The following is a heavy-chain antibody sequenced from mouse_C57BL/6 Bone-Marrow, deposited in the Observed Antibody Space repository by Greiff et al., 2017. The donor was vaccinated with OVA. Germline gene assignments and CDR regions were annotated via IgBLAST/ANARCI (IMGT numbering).Heavy chain of an antibody. Sequence: QVQLKQSGAELARPGASVKLSCKASGYTFTSYGISWVKQRTGQGLEWIGEIYPRSGNTYYNEKFKGKATLTADKSSSTAYMELRSLTSEDSAVYFCAREKEEYDGRFAYWGQGTLVTVSA. J-gene: IGHJ3*01. D-gene: IGHD2-14*01. V-gene: IGHV1-81*01. CDR1: GYTFTSYG. CDR3: AREKEEYDGRFAY. CDR2: IYPRSGNT.